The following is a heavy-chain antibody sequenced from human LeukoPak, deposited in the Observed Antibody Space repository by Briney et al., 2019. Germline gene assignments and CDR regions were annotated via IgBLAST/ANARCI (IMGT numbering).Heavy chain of an antibody. CDR3: ARAGGGPQDSGSYHGEVYYFDY. V-gene: IGHV1-46*01. CDR1: GYTFTSYY. CDR2: INPSGGST. D-gene: IGHD1-26*01. Sequence: ASVKVSCKASGYTFTSYYMHWVRQAPGQGLEWMGIINPSGGSTSYAQKFQGRVTVTRDTSTSTVYMELSSLRSEDTAVYYCARAGGGPQDSGSYHGEVYYFDYWGQGTLVTVSS. J-gene: IGHJ4*02.